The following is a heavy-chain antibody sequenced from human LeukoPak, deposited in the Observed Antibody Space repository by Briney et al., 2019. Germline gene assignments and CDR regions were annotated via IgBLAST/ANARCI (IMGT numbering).Heavy chain of an antibody. J-gene: IGHJ4*02. D-gene: IGHD3-3*01. Sequence: GGSLRLPCAASGFTFSSYAMSWVRQAPGKGLEWVSAISGSGGSTYYADSVKGRFTISRDNSKNTLYLQMNSLRAEDTAVYYCAKQLRFLDAFDYWGQGTLVTVSS. CDR3: AKQLRFLDAFDY. CDR2: ISGSGGST. V-gene: IGHV3-23*01. CDR1: GFTFSSYA.